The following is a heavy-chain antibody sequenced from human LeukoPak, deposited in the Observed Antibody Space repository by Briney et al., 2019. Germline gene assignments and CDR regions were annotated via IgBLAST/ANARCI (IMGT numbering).Heavy chain of an antibody. CDR1: GFTFSSYS. J-gene: IGHJ4*02. CDR2: ISSSSSYI. V-gene: IGHV3-21*01. Sequence: GGSLRLSCAASGFTFSSYSMNWVRQAPGKGLEWVSSISSSSSYIYYADSVKGRFTISRDNAKSSLYLQMNSLRAEDTAVYYCARDLGSYQDYWGQGTLVTVSS. D-gene: IGHD5-18*01. CDR3: ARDLGSYQDY.